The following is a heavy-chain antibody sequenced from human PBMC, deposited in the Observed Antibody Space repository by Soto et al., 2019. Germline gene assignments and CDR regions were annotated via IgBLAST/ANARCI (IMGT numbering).Heavy chain of an antibody. V-gene: IGHV1-18*01. CDR2: ISAYNGNT. D-gene: IGHD3-3*01. Sequence: QVPLVQSGAEVKKPGASVKVSCKASGYTFTSYGISWVRQAPGQGLEWMGWISAYNGNTNYAQKLQGRVTMTTDTTTSTAYMELRSLRSDDTAVYYCARESITIFGVVIRGPQVDGMDVWGQGTTVTVSS. CDR3: ARESITIFGVVIRGPQVDGMDV. J-gene: IGHJ6*02. CDR1: GYTFTSYG.